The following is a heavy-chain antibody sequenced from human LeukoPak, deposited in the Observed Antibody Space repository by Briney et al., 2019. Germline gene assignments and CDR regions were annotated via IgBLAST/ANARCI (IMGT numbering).Heavy chain of an antibody. CDR1: GGSFSGYY. CDR3: ARGYYYDSSGYYYDWTFDY. D-gene: IGHD3-22*01. J-gene: IGHJ4*02. V-gene: IGHV4-34*01. CDR2: INHSGST. Sequence: SETLSLTCAVYGGSFSGYYWSWIRQPPGKGLEWIGEINHSGSTNYNPSLKSRVTISVDTSKNQFSLKLSSVTAADTGVYYCARGYYYDSSGYYYDWTFDYWGQGTLVTVSS.